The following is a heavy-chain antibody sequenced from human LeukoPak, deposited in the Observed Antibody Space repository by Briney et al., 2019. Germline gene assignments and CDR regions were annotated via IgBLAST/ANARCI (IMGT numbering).Heavy chain of an antibody. CDR1: GGSISSYH. D-gene: IGHD3-22*01. Sequence: SETLSLTCTFSGGSISSYHWSWIRQPPGKGLEWIGYIYYSGSTNYNPSLKSRVTISVDTSKNQFSLKLSSVTAADTAVYYCARFRNYYDSSGYPYYFDYWGQGTLVTVSS. J-gene: IGHJ4*02. CDR3: ARFRNYYDSSGYPYYFDY. CDR2: IYYSGST. V-gene: IGHV4-59*01.